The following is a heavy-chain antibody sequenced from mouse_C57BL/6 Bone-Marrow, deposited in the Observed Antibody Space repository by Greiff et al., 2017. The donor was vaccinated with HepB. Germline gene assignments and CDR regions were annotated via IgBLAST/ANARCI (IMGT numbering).Heavy chain of an antibody. J-gene: IGHJ3*01. Sequence: EVQVVESGGGLVQPGGSMKLSCVASGFTFSNYWMNWVRQSPEKGLEWVAQIRLKSDNYATHYAESVKGRFTISRDDSKSSVYLQMNNLRAEDTGIYYCTEALLRRRFAYWGQGTLVTVSA. CDR3: TEALLRRRFAY. V-gene: IGHV6-3*01. CDR1: GFTFSNYW. CDR2: IRLKSDNYAT. D-gene: IGHD1-1*01.